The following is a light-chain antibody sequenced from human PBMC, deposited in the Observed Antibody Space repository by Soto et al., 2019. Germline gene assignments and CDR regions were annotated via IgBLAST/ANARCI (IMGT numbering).Light chain of an antibody. CDR1: QGISNY. V-gene: IGKV1-27*01. Sequence: DIQMTQSPSSLSASVGDRVTITCRASQGISNYLAWYQQKPGKVPKLLIYAASTLQSGVPSRFSGSGSGTDYTLTITSLHAEDVATYSCQKYNSAPRTFGQGNKVEIK. CDR3: QKYNSAPRT. CDR2: AAS. J-gene: IGKJ1*01.